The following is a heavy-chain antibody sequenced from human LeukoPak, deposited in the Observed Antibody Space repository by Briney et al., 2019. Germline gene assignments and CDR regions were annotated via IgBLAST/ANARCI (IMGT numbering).Heavy chain of an antibody. D-gene: IGHD3-22*01. CDR3: ARADGYYDSSGYYAVFDY. V-gene: IGHV3-30-3*01. CDR2: ISYDRSNK. CDR1: GFTFSSYA. J-gene: IGHJ4*02. Sequence: QPGRSLRLSCAASGFTFSSYAMHWVRQAPGKGLEWVAVISYDRSNKYYADSVKGRFTISRDNSKNTLYLQMNSLRAEDTAVYYCARADGYYDSSGYYAVFDYWGQGTLVTVSS.